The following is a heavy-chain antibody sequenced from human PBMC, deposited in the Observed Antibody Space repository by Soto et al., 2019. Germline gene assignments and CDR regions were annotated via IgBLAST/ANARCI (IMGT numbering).Heavy chain of an antibody. D-gene: IGHD1-26*01. J-gene: IGHJ3*02. CDR1: GGPISSGGYS. CDR2: IYHSGST. CDR3: AGGSYYVGAFDI. V-gene: IGHV4-30-2*01. Sequence: PSETLSLTCAVSGGPISSGGYSWSWIRQPPGKGLEWIGYIYHSGSTYYNPSLKSRVTISVDRSKNQFSLKLSSVTAADTAVYYCAGGSYYVGAFDIWGQGTMVTVSS.